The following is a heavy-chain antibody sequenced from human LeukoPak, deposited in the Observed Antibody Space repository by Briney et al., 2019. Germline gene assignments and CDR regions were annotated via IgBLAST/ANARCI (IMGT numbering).Heavy chain of an antibody. D-gene: IGHD2-15*01. J-gene: IGHJ4*02. CDR2: ISGGGGTT. CDR1: GFTFSSYA. CDR3: ARDEDIVVVVPSIDY. V-gene: IGHV3-23*01. Sequence: PGGSLRLSCAASGFTFSSYAMNWVRQAPGKGLEWVSAISGGGGTTYYADSVKGRFTISRDNSKNTLYLQMNSLRAEDTAVYYCARDEDIVVVVPSIDYWGQGTLVTVSS.